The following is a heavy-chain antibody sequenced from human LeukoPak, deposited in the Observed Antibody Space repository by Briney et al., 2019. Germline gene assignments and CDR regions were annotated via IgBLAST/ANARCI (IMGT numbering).Heavy chain of an antibody. V-gene: IGHV3-23*01. CDR3: AKKTSYCAGDCFPYFFDY. CDR2: ITGSSDAT. Sequence: GGSLRLSCVASGFTFSSYVMTWVRQAPGEGLECVSAITGSSDATYYADSVKGRFTISRDNSKNTLFLQMNSLRAEDTAVYYCAKKTSYCAGDCFPYFFDYWGRGTLVTVS. D-gene: IGHD2-21*02. J-gene: IGHJ4*02. CDR1: GFTFSSYV.